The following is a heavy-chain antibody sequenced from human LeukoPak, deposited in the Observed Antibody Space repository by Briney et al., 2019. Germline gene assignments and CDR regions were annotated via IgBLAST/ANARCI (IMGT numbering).Heavy chain of an antibody. CDR2: INNDGSDI. J-gene: IGHJ3*01. Sequence: GGSLRLSCAASGFHFSSYWIHWVRQAPEKGLVWVSRINNDGSDIIYADSVKGRFAMSRDNAENTLFLQMSGLRTEDTALYYCARGGGSHAFDLWGQGTMVTVSS. V-gene: IGHV3-74*01. CDR1: GFHFSSYW. CDR3: ARGGGSHAFDL. D-gene: IGHD6-25*01.